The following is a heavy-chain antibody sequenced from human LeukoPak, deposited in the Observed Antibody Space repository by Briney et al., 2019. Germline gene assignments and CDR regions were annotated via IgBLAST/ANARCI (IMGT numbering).Heavy chain of an antibody. CDR3: ARAITNYGYIFDY. V-gene: IGHV3-30*02. Sequence: GGSLRLSCAASGFTFRLFGMHWVRQAPGKGLEWVSFIRFDGSNTYHADSVKGRFTISRDNSKNTLYLQMNSLTSEDTAVYYCARAITNYGYIFDYWGQGTLVTVSS. CDR2: IRFDGSNT. CDR1: GFTFRLFG. D-gene: IGHD5-18*01. J-gene: IGHJ4*02.